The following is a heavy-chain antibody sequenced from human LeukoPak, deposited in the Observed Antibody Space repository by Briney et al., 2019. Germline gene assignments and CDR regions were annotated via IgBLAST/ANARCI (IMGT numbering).Heavy chain of an antibody. J-gene: IGHJ4*02. CDR1: GFTFSSYS. Sequence: GGSLRLSCAASGFTFSSYSMNWVRQAPGKGLEWVSYISSSSSSTIYYADSVKGRFTISKDNAKNSLYLQMNSLRGEDTAVYYCARGTYFGYCSGGSCLTNVYWGERTLVTVSS. V-gene: IGHV3-48*04. D-gene: IGHD2-15*01. CDR3: ARGTYFGYCSGGSCLTNVY. CDR2: ISSSSSSTI.